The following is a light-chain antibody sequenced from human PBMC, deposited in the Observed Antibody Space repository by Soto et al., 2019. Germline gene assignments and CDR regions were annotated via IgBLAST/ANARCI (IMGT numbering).Light chain of an antibody. J-gene: IGKJ1*01. CDR3: QQYNDYPWT. CDR1: LSISTW. Sequence: DSQMTQSPSTLSASVGDRVTITCRASLSISTWLAWYRQKPGKAPKLLIYKSSSLESGVPSRFSGSGSGTEFTLTISSLQPDDFATYYCQQYNDYPWTFGQGTKVEIK. V-gene: IGKV1-5*03. CDR2: KSS.